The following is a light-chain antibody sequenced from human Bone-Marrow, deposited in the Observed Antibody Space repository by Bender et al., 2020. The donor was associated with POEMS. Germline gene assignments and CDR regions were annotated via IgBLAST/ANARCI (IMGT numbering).Light chain of an antibody. CDR1: SRDVGGYEY. J-gene: IGLJ1*01. Sequence: QSALTQPPSASGSPGQSVTLSCTGTSRDVGGYEYVSLYQQHPGKAPKLIIYEVNMRPSGVPDRFSGSKSGNTASLAVSGLQADDEAEYYCDSYAGSDIVYVFGTGTKVTVL. CDR3: DSYAGSDIVYV. V-gene: IGLV2-8*01. CDR2: EVN.